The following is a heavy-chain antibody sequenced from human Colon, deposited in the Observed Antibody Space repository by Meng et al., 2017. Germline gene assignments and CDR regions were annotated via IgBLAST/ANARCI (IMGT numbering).Heavy chain of an antibody. Sequence: EVQLVETGGGLVQPGGSLRLSCAASGFTLSAHWMHWVRQAPGKGLVGIARISVDETATTYADSVKGRFTISRDNAKNTLYLQMNSLRAEDTAIYYCAPKLTTVTTDFGYWGQGTLVTVSS. CDR3: APKLTTVTTDFGY. J-gene: IGHJ4*02. V-gene: IGHV3-74*01. D-gene: IGHD4-17*01. CDR1: GFTLSAHW. CDR2: ISVDETAT.